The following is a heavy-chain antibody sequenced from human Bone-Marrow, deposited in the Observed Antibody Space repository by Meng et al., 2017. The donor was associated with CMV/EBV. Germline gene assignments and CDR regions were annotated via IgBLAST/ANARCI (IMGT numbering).Heavy chain of an antibody. Sequence: GESLKISCAASGFTFSSYAMHWVRQAPGKGLEWVAVISYDGSNKYYADSVKGRFTISRDNSKNTLYLQMNSLRAEDTAVYYCAREGGPIAAAGTFHYWGQGTLVTASS. V-gene: IGHV3-30-3*01. D-gene: IGHD6-13*01. CDR2: ISYDGSNK. CDR1: GFTFSSYA. J-gene: IGHJ4*02. CDR3: AREGGPIAAAGTFHY.